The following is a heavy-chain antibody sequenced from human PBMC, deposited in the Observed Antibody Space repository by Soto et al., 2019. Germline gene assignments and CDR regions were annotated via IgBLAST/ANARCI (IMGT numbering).Heavy chain of an antibody. D-gene: IGHD2-15*01. CDR2: IRDSGDST. CDR3: APGVYCSGGSCHYDAFDI. Sequence: EVQLLESGGGLVQPGESLRLSCAVSGFIFGNYMMTWVRQAPGKGLEWVSTIRDSGDSTYYADSVKGRFTISRDNLKNTXXLQMGSLGAEDTAVYYCAPGVYCSGGSCHYDAFDIRGQGAMVTVSS. V-gene: IGHV3-23*01. CDR1: GFIFGNYM. J-gene: IGHJ3*02.